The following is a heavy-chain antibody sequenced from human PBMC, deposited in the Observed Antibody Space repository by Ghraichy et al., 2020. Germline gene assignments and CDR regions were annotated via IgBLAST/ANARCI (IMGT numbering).Heavy chain of an antibody. J-gene: IGHJ3*02. CDR1: GFTFSSYA. Sequence: GESLNISCAASGFTFSSYAMSWVRQAPGKGLEWVSAISGSGGSTYYADSVKGRFTISRDNSKNTLYLQMNSLRAEDTAVYYCAKVPWDYGGSQDACDIWGQGIMVTVSS. CDR2: ISGSGGST. V-gene: IGHV3-23*01. D-gene: IGHD4-23*01. CDR3: AKVPWDYGGSQDACDI.